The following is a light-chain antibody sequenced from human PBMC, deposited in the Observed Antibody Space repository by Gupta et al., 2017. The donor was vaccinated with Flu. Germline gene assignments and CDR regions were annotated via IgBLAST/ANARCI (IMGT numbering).Light chain of an antibody. V-gene: IGKV1-5*03. Sequence: DLQMTQSPSTLAASVGDRVTITCRASQNIRTWLAWYQQKPGTAPKLLIYVTSTLELGVPSRFSGSGSGTEFTLTISGLQPDDFATYYCHQYYTYPWTFGQGTKVEIK. J-gene: IGKJ1*01. CDR3: HQYYTYPWT. CDR2: VTS. CDR1: QNIRTW.